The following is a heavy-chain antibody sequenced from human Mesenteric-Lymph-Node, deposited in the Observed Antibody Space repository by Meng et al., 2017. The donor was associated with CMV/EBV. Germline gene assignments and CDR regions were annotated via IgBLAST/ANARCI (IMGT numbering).Heavy chain of an antibody. CDR3: ARGDGNSPDHSDY. CDR2: IYYSGRT. CDR1: GGSISSSSHY. Sequence: SETLSLTCTVSGGSISSSSHYWGWIRQPPGKGLEWIGSIYYSGRTYYNPSLKSRVTISVDTSKNQFSLKLSSVTAADTAVYYCARGDGNSPDHSDYWGQGTLVTVSS. D-gene: IGHD5-24*01. V-gene: IGHV4-39*07. J-gene: IGHJ4*02.